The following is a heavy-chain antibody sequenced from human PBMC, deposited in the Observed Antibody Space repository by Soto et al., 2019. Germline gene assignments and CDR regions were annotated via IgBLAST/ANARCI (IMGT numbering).Heavy chain of an antibody. CDR2: ISGSGGST. D-gene: IGHD6-13*01. J-gene: IGHJ4*02. V-gene: IGHV3-23*01. CDR3: AKVPQQLITGGYYFDY. CDR1: GFTFSSYA. Sequence: PGGSLRLSCAASGFTFSSYAMSWVRQAPGKGLEWVSAISGSGGSTYYADSVKGRFTISRDNSKNTLYLQMNSLRAEDTAVYYCAKVPQQLITGGYYFDYWGQGTLVTVSS.